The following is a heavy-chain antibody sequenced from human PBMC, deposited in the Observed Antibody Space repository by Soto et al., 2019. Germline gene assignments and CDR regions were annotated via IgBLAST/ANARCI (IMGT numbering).Heavy chain of an antibody. CDR1: GYTFTSYG. D-gene: IGHD3-3*01. J-gene: IGHJ6*02. Sequence: ASVKVSCKASGYTFTSYGISWVRQAPGQGLEWMGWISAYNGNTNYAQKLQGRVTMTTDTSTSTAYMELRSLRSDDTAVYYCARVSLFGVVKYYYYGMDVWGQGTTVTXSS. CDR3: ARVSLFGVVKYYYYGMDV. V-gene: IGHV1-18*01. CDR2: ISAYNGNT.